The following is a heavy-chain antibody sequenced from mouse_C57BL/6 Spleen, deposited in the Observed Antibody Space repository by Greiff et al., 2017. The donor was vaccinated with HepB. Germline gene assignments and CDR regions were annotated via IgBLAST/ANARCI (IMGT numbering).Heavy chain of an antibody. CDR3: AMAYYSNYDYFDY. J-gene: IGHJ2*01. CDR2: IHPSDSDT. D-gene: IGHD2-5*01. V-gene: IGHV1-74*01. Sequence: KQRPGQGLEWIGRIHPSDSDTNYNQKFKGKATLTVDKSSSTAYMQLSSLTSEDSAVYYCAMAYYSNYDYFDYWGQGTTLTVSS.